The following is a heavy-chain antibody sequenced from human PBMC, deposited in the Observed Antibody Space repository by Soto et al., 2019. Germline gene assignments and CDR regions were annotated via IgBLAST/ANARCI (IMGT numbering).Heavy chain of an antibody. Sequence: QVQLVESGGGLVKPGGSLRLSCAASGFTFSDYYMSWIRQAPGKGLEWVSYISSSGSTIYYADSVKGRFTISRDNAKNSLYLQMNSLRAEDTAVYYCARDRGLGVVVPAAVRYNWFDPWGHGTLVTVSS. D-gene: IGHD2-2*02. CDR1: GFTFSDYY. V-gene: IGHV3-11*01. CDR2: ISSSGSTI. J-gene: IGHJ5*02. CDR3: ARDRGLGVVVPAAVRYNWFDP.